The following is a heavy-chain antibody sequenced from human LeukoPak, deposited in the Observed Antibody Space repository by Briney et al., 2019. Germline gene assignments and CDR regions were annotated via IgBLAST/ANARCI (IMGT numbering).Heavy chain of an antibody. CDR3: ARCRPYSYGYRGIDY. V-gene: IGHV4-61*02. CDR2: IYTSGST. D-gene: IGHD5-18*01. Sequence: RPSETLSLTCTVSGGSISSGSYYWSWIRQPAGKGLEWIGRIYTSGSTNYNPSLKSRVTISVDTSKNQFSLKLSSVTAADTAVYYCARCRPYSYGYRGIDYWGQGTLVTVSS. CDR1: GGSISSGSYY. J-gene: IGHJ4*02.